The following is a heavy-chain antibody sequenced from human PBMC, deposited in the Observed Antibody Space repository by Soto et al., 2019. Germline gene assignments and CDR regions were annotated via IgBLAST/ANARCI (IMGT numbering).Heavy chain of an antibody. V-gene: IGHV4-59*01. CDR2: IYFSGST. D-gene: IGHD6-6*01. CDR3: ARVGGVAARTFAY. CDR1: GGSISSDY. Sequence: SETLSLTGTVSGGSISSDYWSWVRQPPGKGLEWIGYIYFSGSTNYNPSLESRVTISLDASKTQFSLKLRSLTTADTAVHYCARVGGVAARTFAYWGQGTLVTVSS. J-gene: IGHJ4*02.